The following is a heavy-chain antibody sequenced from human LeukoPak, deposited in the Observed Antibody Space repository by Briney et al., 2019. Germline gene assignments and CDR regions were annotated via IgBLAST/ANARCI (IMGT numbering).Heavy chain of an antibody. V-gene: IGHV3-53*01. D-gene: IGHD5-18*01. Sequence: GGSLRLSCAASGFTVSSNYMSWDRQAPGKGLEWVSVIYSVGSTYYADSVKGRFTISRDNPKNTLYLQMNSLRVEDTVVYYCTRDGRYNYGSDGMDVWGQGTTVTVFS. CDR1: GFTVSSNY. CDR3: TRDGRYNYGSDGMDV. CDR2: IYSVGST. J-gene: IGHJ6*02.